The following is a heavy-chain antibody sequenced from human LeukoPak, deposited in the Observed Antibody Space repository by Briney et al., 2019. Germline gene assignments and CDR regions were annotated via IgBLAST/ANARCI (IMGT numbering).Heavy chain of an antibody. CDR3: ARDGIRFLEWLRAYYFDY. D-gene: IGHD3-3*01. J-gene: IGHJ4*02. V-gene: IGHV3-7*05. Sequence: GGSLRLSCAASGFTFSSHAMSWVRQAPGKGLEWVANINQDGSEKYYVDSVKGRFTISRDNAKNSLYLQMNSLRAEDTAVYYCARDGIRFLEWLRAYYFDYWGQGTLVTVSS. CDR1: GFTFSSHA. CDR2: INQDGSEK.